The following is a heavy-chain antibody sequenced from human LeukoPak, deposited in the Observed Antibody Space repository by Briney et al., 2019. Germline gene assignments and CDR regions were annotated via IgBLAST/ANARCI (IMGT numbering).Heavy chain of an antibody. CDR2: ISGSGGST. J-gene: IGHJ3*02. D-gene: IGHD5-18*01. CDR1: GFTFSSYA. V-gene: IGHV3-23*01. Sequence: GGSLRLSCAASGFTFSSYAMSWVRQAPGKGLEWVSAISGSGGSTYYADSVKGRFTISRDNSKNTLYLQMNSLGAEDTAVYYCAKDRIQLWLRGAFDIWGQGTMVTVSS. CDR3: AKDRIQLWLRGAFDI.